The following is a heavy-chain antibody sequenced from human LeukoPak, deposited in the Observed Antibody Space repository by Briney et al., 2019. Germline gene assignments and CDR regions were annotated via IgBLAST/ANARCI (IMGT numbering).Heavy chain of an antibody. Sequence: GGSLRLSCAASGFTFSNYGLSWVRQAPGKGLEWVSGITGSGGSTYCADSVKGRFTISRDNSKNTLYLQMNSLRAEDTAIYYCARDERLLSFLKWGQGTLVTVSS. J-gene: IGHJ4*02. D-gene: IGHD3-3*01. CDR2: ITGSGGST. CDR3: ARDERLLSFLK. V-gene: IGHV3-23*01. CDR1: GFTFSNYG.